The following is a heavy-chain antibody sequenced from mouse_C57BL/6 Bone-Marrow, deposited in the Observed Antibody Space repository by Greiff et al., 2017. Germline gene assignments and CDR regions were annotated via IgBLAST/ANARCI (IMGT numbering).Heavy chain of an antibody. CDR2: ILPGSGST. CDR3: ARKITTVVATPHFDY. D-gene: IGHD1-1*01. CDR1: GYTFTGYW. J-gene: IGHJ2*01. V-gene: IGHV1-9*01. Sequence: VNVVESGAELMKPGASVKLSCKATGYTFTGYWIEWVKQRPGHGLEWIGEILPGSGSTNYNEKFKGKATFTADTSSNTAYMQLSSLTTEDSAIYYCARKITTVVATPHFDYWGQGTTLTVSS.